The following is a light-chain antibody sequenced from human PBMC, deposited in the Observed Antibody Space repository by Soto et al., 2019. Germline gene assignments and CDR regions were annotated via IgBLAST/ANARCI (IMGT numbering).Light chain of an antibody. J-gene: IGKJ5*01. CDR3: QQSYSTPIT. CDR1: QDISNY. V-gene: IGKV1-39*01. CDR2: AAS. Sequence: DIQMTQSPSSLSASVGDRVTITCQASQDISNYLSWYQQKPGKAPQLLIYAASSLQSGVPSRFSGSGSGTDFTLTISSLQPEDFATYYCQQSYSTPITFGQGTRLEIK.